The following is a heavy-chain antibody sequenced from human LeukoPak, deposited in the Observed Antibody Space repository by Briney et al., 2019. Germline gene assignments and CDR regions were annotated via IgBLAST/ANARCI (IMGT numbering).Heavy chain of an antibody. V-gene: IGHV1-24*01. CDR2: VDPEDGEI. D-gene: IGHD1-26*01. CDR1: GYTLTELS. CDR3: AIDVGELLTY. J-gene: IGHJ4*02. Sequence: ASVTVSCKVSGYTLTELSMHWVRQAPGKGLEWMGGVDPEDGEIIYAQKFQGRVTMTEDTSTDTAYTELGSLRSEDTAVYYCAIDVGELLTYWGQGTLVTVSS.